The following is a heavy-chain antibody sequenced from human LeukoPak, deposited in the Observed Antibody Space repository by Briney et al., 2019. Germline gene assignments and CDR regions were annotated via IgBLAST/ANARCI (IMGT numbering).Heavy chain of an antibody. J-gene: IGHJ4*02. CDR2: INSDGSST. Sequence: GGSLRLSCAASGFTFSSYWMHWVRQAPGKGLVWVSRINSDGSSTSYADSVKGRFTISRDNAKNTLYLQMNSLRAEDTAVYYCAREDYYDREPLDYWGQGTLVTVSS. D-gene: IGHD3-22*01. CDR1: GFTFSSYW. V-gene: IGHV3-74*01. CDR3: AREDYYDREPLDY.